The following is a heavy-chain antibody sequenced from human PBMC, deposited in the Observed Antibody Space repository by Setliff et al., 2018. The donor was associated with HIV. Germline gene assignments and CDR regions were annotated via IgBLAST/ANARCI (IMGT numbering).Heavy chain of an antibody. D-gene: IGHD2-21*02. CDR1: GDSISSGGFY. J-gene: IGHJ4*02. CDR3: ATLDHSGGNFLAY. CDR2: IHYSGST. Sequence: LSLTCTVSGDSISSGGFYCNWFRQYPEKGLEWIGWIHYSGSTIYNPSLKSRITISLDTSKEQFSLELSSATAADTAVYYCATLDHSGGNFLAYWGQGSLVTVSS. V-gene: IGHV4-31*03.